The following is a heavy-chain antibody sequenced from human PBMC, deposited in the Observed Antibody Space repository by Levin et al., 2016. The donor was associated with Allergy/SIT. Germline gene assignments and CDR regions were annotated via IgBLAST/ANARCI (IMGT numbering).Heavy chain of an antibody. CDR2: IRSKAYGGTT. Sequence: WIRQPPGKGLEWVGFIRSKAYGGTTEYAASVKGRFTISRDDSKSIAYLQMNSLKTEDTAVYYCTKALTTVTTGADAFDIWGQGTMVTVSS. V-gene: IGHV3-49*02. J-gene: IGHJ3*02. CDR3: TKALTTVTTGADAFDI. D-gene: IGHD4-17*01.